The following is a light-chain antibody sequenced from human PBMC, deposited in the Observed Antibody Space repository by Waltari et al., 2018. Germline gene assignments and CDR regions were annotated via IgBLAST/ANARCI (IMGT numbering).Light chain of an antibody. CDR3: QQYSSYSLLS. CDR2: KAS. V-gene: IGKV1-5*03. CDR1: QSISKW. J-gene: IGKJ4*01. Sequence: DIQMTQSPSTLSASVGDRVIFSCRASQSISKWLAWYQQEPRKAPKLLIYKASTLESGVPSRFIGSGSATEFTLSISSLQPDDFATFYCQQYSSYSLLSFGGGTKVEIK.